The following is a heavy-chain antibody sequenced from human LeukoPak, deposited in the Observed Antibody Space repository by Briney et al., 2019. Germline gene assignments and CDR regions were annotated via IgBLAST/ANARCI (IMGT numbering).Heavy chain of an antibody. V-gene: IGHV4-34*01. CDR1: GGSFSGYY. Sequence: PSETLSLTCAVYGGSFSGYYWSWIRQPPGKGPEWIGEINHSGSTNYNPSLKSRVTISVDTSKNQFSLKLSSVTAADTAVYYCARRPDYFDCWGREPWSPSPQ. CDR3: ARRPDYFDC. J-gene: IGHJ4*02. CDR2: INHSGST.